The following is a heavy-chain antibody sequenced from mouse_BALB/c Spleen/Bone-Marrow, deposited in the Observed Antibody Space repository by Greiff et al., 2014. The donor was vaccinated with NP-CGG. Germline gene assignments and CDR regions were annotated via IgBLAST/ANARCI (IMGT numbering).Heavy chain of an antibody. J-gene: IGHJ2*01. D-gene: IGHD3-2*01. CDR2: IDPANGNT. Sequence: EVQLEESGAELVKPGASVKLSCTASGFNIKDTYMHWVKQRPEQGLEWIGRIDPANGNTKYDPKFQGKATITADTSSNQAYLKLSSLTSEDTAVYYCATDSSGYLDYWGQGTTLTVSS. CDR1: GFNIKDTY. CDR3: ATDSSGYLDY. V-gene: IGHV14-3*02.